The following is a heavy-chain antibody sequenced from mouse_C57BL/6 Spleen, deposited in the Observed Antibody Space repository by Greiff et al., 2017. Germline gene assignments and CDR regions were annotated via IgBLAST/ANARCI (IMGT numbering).Heavy chain of an antibody. CDR3: AKSLISYDYLYYFDY. V-gene: IGHV1-9*01. Sequence: VQLQQSGAELMKPGASVKLSCKATGYTFPGYWIEWVKQRPGHGLEWIGEILPGRGSTNYNEKFKGKATFTADTSSNTAYMQLSSLTTEDSAIYYCAKSLISYDYLYYFDYWGQGTPLTVSS. CDR2: ILPGRGST. J-gene: IGHJ2*01. CDR1: GYTFPGYW. D-gene: IGHD2-4*01.